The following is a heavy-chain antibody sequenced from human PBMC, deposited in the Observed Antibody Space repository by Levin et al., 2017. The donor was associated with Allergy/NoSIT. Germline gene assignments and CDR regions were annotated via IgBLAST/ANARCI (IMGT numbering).Heavy chain of an antibody. V-gene: IGHV1-18*01. CDR2: ISGYNGDT. J-gene: IGHJ4*02. CDR3: ARCTGSGWYLDY. D-gene: IGHD6-19*01. Sequence: ASVKVSCKASGYTFTRYGISWVRQAPGQGLQWMGWISGYNGDTNYAQNLQGRVTLTTDTSTSTAYMELRSLRSDDTAVYYCARCTGSGWYLDYWGQGTLVTVSS. CDR1: GYTFTRYG.